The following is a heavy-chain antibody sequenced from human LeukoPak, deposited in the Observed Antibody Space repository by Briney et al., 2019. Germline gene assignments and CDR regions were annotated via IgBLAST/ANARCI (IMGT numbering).Heavy chain of an antibody. D-gene: IGHD5-12*01. CDR2: ISTSGTTI. CDR3: ARGFKNSGYDLVDY. CDR1: GFTFSDYY. Sequence: GGSLRLSYAASGFTFSDYYMSWIRQAPGKGLQWISYISTSGTTIYYTDSVKGRFTISRGNARNSLYLQMNSLRAEDTAVYYCARGFKNSGYDLVDYWGQGTLVTVSS. V-gene: IGHV3-11*04. J-gene: IGHJ4*02.